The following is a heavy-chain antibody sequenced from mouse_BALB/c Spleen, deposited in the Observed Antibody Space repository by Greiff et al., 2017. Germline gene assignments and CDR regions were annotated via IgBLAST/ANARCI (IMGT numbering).Heavy chain of an antibody. CDR2: ISSGGST. V-gene: IGHV5-6-5*01. CDR3: ARDGPGYYFDY. Sequence: EVKLVESGGGLVKPGGSLKLSCAASGFTFSSYAMSWVRQTPEKRLEWVASISSGGSTYYPDSVKGRFTISRDNARNILYLQMSSLRSEDTAMYYCARDGPGYYFDYWGQGTTLTVSS. CDR1: GFTFSSYA. J-gene: IGHJ2*01.